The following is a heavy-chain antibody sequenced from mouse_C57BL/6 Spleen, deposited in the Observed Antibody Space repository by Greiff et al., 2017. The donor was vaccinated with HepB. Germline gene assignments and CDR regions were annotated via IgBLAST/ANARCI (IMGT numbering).Heavy chain of an antibody. Sequence: QVQLKQSGPELVKPGASVKISCKASGYAFSSSWVNWVKQRPGKGLEWIGRIYPGDGDTNYNGKFKGKATLTADKSSSTAYMQLSSLTSEDSAVYFCARRGLLNWDAMDYWGQGTSVTVSS. V-gene: IGHV1-82*01. D-gene: IGHD1-3*01. CDR1: GYAFSSSW. J-gene: IGHJ4*01. CDR3: ARRGLLNWDAMDY. CDR2: IYPGDGDT.